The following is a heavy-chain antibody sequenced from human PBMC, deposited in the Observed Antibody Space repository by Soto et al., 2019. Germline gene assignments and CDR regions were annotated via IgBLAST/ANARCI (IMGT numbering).Heavy chain of an antibody. CDR3: ASATVVAGTFDF. CDR1: GFAFRSYN. V-gene: IGHV3-21*01. D-gene: IGHD2-15*01. Sequence: VQLVESGGGLVTPGGSLTLSCAGSGFAFRSYNMNWVRQPPGKGLEWVASISSGSSNIYYADSVKGRFTISRYNAKDSLYMQRDSLRAEDSAVYYCASATVVAGTFDFWGQGTLLTVSS. CDR2: ISSGSSNI. J-gene: IGHJ4*02.